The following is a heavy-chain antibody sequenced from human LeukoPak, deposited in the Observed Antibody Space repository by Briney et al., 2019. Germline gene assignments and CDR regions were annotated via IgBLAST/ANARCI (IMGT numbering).Heavy chain of an antibody. CDR2: ISGNGGST. CDR1: GFTFSNYA. J-gene: IGHJ4*02. CDR3: AKAWRGYSYGPFDY. D-gene: IGHD5-18*01. Sequence: PGGSLRLSCAASGFTFSNYAMNWVRQAPGKGLEWVSGISGNGGSTYYADSVKGRFTISRDNSKNTLYLQMNSLRAEDTAVYYCAKAWRGYSYGPFDYWGQGTLVTVSS. V-gene: IGHV3-23*01.